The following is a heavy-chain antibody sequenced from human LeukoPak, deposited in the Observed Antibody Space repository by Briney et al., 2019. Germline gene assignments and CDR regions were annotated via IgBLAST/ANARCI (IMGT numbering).Heavy chain of an antibody. Sequence: GGSLRLSCAGSGLTFINYWMTWVRQVPGKGLEWVANINRDGSGKYYLPSVRGRFTISKDDAKDSLYLQMDNLRPEDTAIYYCARVEYSGNGNLYWGQGTLVTVSS. CDR2: INRDGSGK. J-gene: IGHJ4*02. CDR3: ARVEYSGNGNLY. V-gene: IGHV3-7*03. CDR1: GLTFINYW. D-gene: IGHD1-26*01.